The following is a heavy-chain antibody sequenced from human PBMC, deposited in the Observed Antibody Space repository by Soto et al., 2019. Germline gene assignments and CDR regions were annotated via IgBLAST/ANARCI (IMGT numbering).Heavy chain of an antibody. CDR2: IIPILGIA. CDR3: ARPLYCTNGVCLDAFDI. CDR1: GGTFSSYT. J-gene: IGHJ3*02. D-gene: IGHD2-8*01. V-gene: IGHV1-69*02. Sequence: GASVKVSCKASGGTFSSYTISWVRQAPGQGLEWMGRIIPILGIANYAQKFQGRVTITADKSTSTAYMELSSLRSEDTAVYYCARPLYCTNGVCLDAFDIWGQGTMVTVSS.